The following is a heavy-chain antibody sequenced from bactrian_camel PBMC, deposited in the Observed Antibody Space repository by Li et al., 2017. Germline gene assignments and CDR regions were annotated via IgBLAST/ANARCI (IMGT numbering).Heavy chain of an antibody. CDR1: GSTATSNS. Sequence: VQLVESGGGSVQTGGSLRLSCVASGSTATSNSMMWFRQAPGREREGVAAAYTRLGSTYYADSVKGRFTISQDSAKNTVYLQMNTLKPEDTAMYYCAARGYCYISVGLFGGDVGFGYWGQGTQVTVS. V-gene: IGHV3S40*01. CDR3: AARGYCYISVGLFGGDVGFGY. D-gene: IGHD2*01. J-gene: IGHJ6*01. CDR2: AYTRLGST.